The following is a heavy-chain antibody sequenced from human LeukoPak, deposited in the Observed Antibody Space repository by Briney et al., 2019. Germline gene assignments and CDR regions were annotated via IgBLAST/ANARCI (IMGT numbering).Heavy chain of an antibody. CDR2: INHSGST. D-gene: IGHD3-10*01. CDR3: ARHISASMVRGVFT. CDR1: GGSFSGYY. J-gene: IGHJ5*02. Sequence: PSETLSLTCAVYGGSFSGYYWSWIRQPPGKGLEWIGEINHSGSTNYNPSLKSRVTISVDTSKNQFSLKLSSVTAADTAVYYCARHISASMVRGVFTWGQGTLVTVSS. V-gene: IGHV4-34*01.